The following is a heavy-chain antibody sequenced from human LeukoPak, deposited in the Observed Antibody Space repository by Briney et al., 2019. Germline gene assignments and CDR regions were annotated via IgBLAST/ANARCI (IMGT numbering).Heavy chain of an antibody. D-gene: IGHD1-1*01. CDR1: GYTFTNYG. J-gene: IGHJ4*02. V-gene: IGHV1-18*01. Sequence: ASVKVSCKATGYTFTNYGISWVRQAPGQGLEWMGWINAHNGNTKFAENFQGRLTMTTDTSTSTAYMELRSLRSDDTAVYYCAKDRYSGLNTIDYWGQGTLVTVSS. CDR3: AKDRYSGLNTIDY. CDR2: INAHNGNT.